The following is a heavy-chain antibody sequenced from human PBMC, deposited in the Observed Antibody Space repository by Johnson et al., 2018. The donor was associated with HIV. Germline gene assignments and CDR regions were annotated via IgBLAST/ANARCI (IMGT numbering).Heavy chain of an antibody. J-gene: IGHJ3*02. CDR3: AKDRPSSGWFDAFDI. CDR2: ISWNSGSI. V-gene: IGHV3-9*01. CDR1: GFRFDDYA. D-gene: IGHD6-19*01. Sequence: VQLVESGGGLVQPGRSLRLSCAASGFRFDDYAMHWVRQAPGKGLEWVSGISWNSGSIGYADSVKGRFTISRDNSKNTLYLQMNSLRAEDTAVYYCAKDRPSSGWFDAFDIWGQGTMVTVSS.